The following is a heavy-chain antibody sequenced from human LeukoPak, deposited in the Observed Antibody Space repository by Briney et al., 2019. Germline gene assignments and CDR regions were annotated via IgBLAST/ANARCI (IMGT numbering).Heavy chain of an antibody. CDR2: TYYGSKWYN. J-gene: IGHJ6*02. D-gene: IGHD5-18*01. V-gene: IGHV6-1*01. CDR3: ARSDIDTAMVYYYYGMDV. Sequence: SQTLSLTCAISGDSVSSNSAAWNWIRQSPSRGLEWLGRTYYGSKWYNDYAVSVKSRITINPDTSKNQFSLQLNSVTPEDTAVYYCARSDIDTAMVYYYYGMDVWGQGTTVTVSS. CDR1: GDSVSSNSAA.